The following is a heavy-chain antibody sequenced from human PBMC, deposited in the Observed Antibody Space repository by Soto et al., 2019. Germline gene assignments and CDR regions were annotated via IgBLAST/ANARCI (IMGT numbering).Heavy chain of an antibody. V-gene: IGHV4-39*01. D-gene: IGHD3-22*01. J-gene: IGHJ1*01. CDR3: ARLTAAGDSSGYYYEYFQH. CDR1: GGSISSSSYY. Sequence: QLQLQESGPGLVKPSEPLSLTCPVSGGSISSSSYYWGWIRQPPGKGLEWIGSIYYSGSTYYNPSLKSRVTIAGDTSKNQFSLKLSSVTAADTAVYYCARLTAAGDSSGYYYEYFQHWGQGTLVTVSS. CDR2: IYYSGST.